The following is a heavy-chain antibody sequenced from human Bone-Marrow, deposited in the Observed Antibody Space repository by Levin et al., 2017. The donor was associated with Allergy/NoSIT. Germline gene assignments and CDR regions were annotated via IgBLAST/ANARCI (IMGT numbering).Heavy chain of an antibody. V-gene: IGHV4-30-4*01. Sequence: PSETLSLTCTVSGGSISSGDYYWSWIRQPPGKGLEWIGYIYYSGSTYYNPSLKSRVTISVDTSKNQFSLKLSSVTAADTAVYYCARDAGTATYYYYGMDVWGQGTTVTVSS. CDR2: IYYSGST. J-gene: IGHJ6*02. CDR3: ARDAGTATYYYYGMDV. CDR1: GGSISSGDYY. D-gene: IGHD2-21*02.